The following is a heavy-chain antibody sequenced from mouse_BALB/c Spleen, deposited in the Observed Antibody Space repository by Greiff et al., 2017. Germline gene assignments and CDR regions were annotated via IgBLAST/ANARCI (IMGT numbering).Heavy chain of an antibody. D-gene: IGHD2-1*01. CDR3: ARDRGNSHYFDY. CDR2: IWAGGST. V-gene: IGHV2-9*02. CDR1: GFSLTSYG. J-gene: IGHJ2*01. Sequence: VKLMESGPGLVAPSQSLSITCTVSGFSLTSYGVHWVRQPPGKGLEWLGVIWAGGSTNYNSALMSRLSISKDNSKSQVFLKMNSLQTDDTAMYYCARDRGNSHYFDYWGQGTTLTVSS.